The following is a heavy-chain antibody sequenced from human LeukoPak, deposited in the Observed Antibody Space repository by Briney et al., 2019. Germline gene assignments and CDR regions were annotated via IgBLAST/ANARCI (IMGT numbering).Heavy chain of an antibody. CDR2: ISYDGSNK. CDR1: GFTFSSYG. J-gene: IGHJ4*02. V-gene: IGHV3-30*18. Sequence: PGRSLRLSCAASGFTFSSYGIHWVRQPPGKGLEWVAVISYDGSNKYYADSVKGRFTISRDNSKNTLYLQMNSLRAEDTAVYYCAKGRDSSSWYGAQDYWGQGTLVTVPS. D-gene: IGHD6-13*01. CDR3: AKGRDSSSWYGAQDY.